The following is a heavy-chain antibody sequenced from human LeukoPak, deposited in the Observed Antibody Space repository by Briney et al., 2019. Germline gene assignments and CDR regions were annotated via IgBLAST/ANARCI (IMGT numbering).Heavy chain of an antibody. CDR1: GGSISSSSYY. J-gene: IGHJ6*02. Sequence: SETLSLTYTVSGGSISSSSYYWGWIRQPPGKGLEWIGSIYYSGSTYYNPSLKSRVTISVDTSKNQFSLKLSSVTAADTAVYYCARISLLRYFDWHYGMDVWGQGTTVTVSS. CDR2: IYYSGST. CDR3: ARISLLRYFDWHYGMDV. V-gene: IGHV4-39*07. D-gene: IGHD3-9*01.